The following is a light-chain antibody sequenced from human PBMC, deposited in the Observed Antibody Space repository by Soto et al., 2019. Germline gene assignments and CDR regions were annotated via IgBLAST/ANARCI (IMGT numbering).Light chain of an antibody. CDR3: SSYTSSSTPVV. CDR2: EVT. CDR1: GSDVGAYND. J-gene: IGLJ2*01. V-gene: IGLV2-14*01. Sequence: QSALTQPASVSGSPGQSITSSCTGSGSDVGAYNDVSWYQQHPDKAPKLLIFEVTNRPSGVSDRFSGSKSGNTASLTISSLHAEDEADSYCSSYTSSSTPVVFGGGTKLTV.